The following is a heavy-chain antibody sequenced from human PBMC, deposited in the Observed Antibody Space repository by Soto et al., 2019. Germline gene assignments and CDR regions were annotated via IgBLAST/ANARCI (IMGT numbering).Heavy chain of an antibody. Sequence: QVQLQESGPGLVKPSETLSLTCTVSGGSISSYYWSWIRQPAGKGLAWIGRIYTSGSTNYNPSLKSRVTMLVDTSKNQFSLKLSSVTAADTAVYYCARANDNFGGIPLGWCDPWGQGTLVAVSS. CDR1: GGSISSYY. CDR3: ARANDNFGGIPLGWCDP. D-gene: IGHD3-3*01. CDR2: IYTSGST. V-gene: IGHV4-4*07. J-gene: IGHJ5*02.